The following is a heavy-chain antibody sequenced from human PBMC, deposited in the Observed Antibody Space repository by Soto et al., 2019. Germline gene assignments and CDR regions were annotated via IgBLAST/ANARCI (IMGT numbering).Heavy chain of an antibody. V-gene: IGHV4-59*01. J-gene: IGHJ6*02. Sequence: SETLSLTCTVCGGSISSYYWSWIRQPPGKGLEWIGYIYYSGSTNYNPSLESRVTISVDTSKNQFSLKLSSVTAADTAVYYCARRARYYYYGMDVWGQGTTVTVSS. CDR1: GGSISSYY. CDR3: ARRARYYYYGMDV. CDR2: IYYSGST.